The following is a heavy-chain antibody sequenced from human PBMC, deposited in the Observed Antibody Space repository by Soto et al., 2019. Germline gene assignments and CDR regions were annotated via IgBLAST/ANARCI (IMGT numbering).Heavy chain of an antibody. D-gene: IGHD1-26*01. CDR3: GKDGSHNFDY. CDR2: MSYDGSNE. V-gene: IGHV3-30*18. Sequence: QVQLVESGGGVVQPGRSLRLSCAASGFTFSHYAMHWVRQAPGKGLEWVALMSYDGSNEYYADSVKGRFTISRDNSKNTLYLQMNSLRAEDTAVYYCGKDGSHNFDYWGRGTLVTVSS. J-gene: IGHJ4*02. CDR1: GFTFSHYA.